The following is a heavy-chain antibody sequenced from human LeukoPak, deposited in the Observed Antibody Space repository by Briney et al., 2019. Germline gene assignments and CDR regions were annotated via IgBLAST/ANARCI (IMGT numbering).Heavy chain of an antibody. CDR1: GYTFTSYG. D-gene: IGHD2-2*02. J-gene: IGHJ5*02. Sequence: ASVKVSCKASGYTFTSYGIGWVRQAPGQGLEWMGWISAYNGNTNYAQKLQGRVTMTTDTSTSTAYMELRSLRSDDTAVYYCARDPQDIVVVPAAIRGSSWFDPWGQGTLVTVSS. CDR2: ISAYNGNT. CDR3: ARDPQDIVVVPAAIRGSSWFDP. V-gene: IGHV1-18*01.